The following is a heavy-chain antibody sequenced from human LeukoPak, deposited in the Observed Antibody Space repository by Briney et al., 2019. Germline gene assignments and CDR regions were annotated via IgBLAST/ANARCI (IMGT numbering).Heavy chain of an antibody. Sequence: GGCLRLSCAASGFTFTGYGMNWVRQAPGKGLEWVSYVSSGAGTMYYLASVKGRFTISRDNAKNSLYLQMDSLRAEDTAVYYCARDLGDSGYHPLDYWGQGTLVTVSS. J-gene: IGHJ4*02. CDR3: ARDLGDSGYHPLDY. CDR1: GFTFTGYG. V-gene: IGHV3-48*01. CDR2: VSSGAGTM. D-gene: IGHD3-22*01.